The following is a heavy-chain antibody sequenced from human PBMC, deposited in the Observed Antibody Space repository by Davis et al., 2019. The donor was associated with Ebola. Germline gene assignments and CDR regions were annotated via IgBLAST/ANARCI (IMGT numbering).Heavy chain of an antibody. CDR1: GFTFSSYG. J-gene: IGHJ4*02. D-gene: IGHD1-26*01. V-gene: IGHV3-30*18. CDR3: AKAPRYGA. Sequence: GESLKISCAASGFTFSSYGMHWVRQAPGKGLEWVAVISYDGSNKYYADSVKGRFTISRDNSKNTLYLQMNSLRAEDTAVYYCAKAPRYGAWGQGTLVTVSS. CDR2: ISYDGSNK.